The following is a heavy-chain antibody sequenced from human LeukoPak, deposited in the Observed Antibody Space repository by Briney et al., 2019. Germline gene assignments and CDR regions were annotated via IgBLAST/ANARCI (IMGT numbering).Heavy chain of an antibody. CDR3: AGDHNYDHYYMDV. J-gene: IGHJ6*03. D-gene: IGHD3-22*01. V-gene: IGHV4-59*12. Sequence: PSETLSLTCLVSGEPISSYYWSWIRQAPGRGPEYIGNVYYNGNTNYNPSLKSRVAISVDASKNQFSLKLSSVTAADTAVYYCAGDHNYDHYYMDVWGKGTTVTVSS. CDR1: GEPISSYY. CDR2: VYYNGNT.